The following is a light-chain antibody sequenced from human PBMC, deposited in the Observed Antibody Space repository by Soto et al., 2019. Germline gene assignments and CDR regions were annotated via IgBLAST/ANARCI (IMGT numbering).Light chain of an antibody. CDR2: AAS. CDR3: QQYNNWPPWT. V-gene: IGKV3-15*01. Sequence: EIVMTQSPATLSVSPGERATLSCRASHDVTTYLAWYQQKSGQAPRLLIYAASTRATGIPARFSGSGSGTEFNLTISSLQYEDFAVYYCQQYNNWPPWTCGQGTKVDIK. CDR1: HDVTTY. J-gene: IGKJ1*01.